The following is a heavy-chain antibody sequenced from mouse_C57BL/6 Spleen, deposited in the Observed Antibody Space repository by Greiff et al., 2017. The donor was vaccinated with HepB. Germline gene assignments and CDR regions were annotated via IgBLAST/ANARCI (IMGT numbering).Heavy chain of an antibody. Sequence: QVQLQQSGPELVKPGASVKISCKASGYAFSSSWMNWVKQRPGKGLEWIGRIYPGDGDTNYNGKFKGKATLTADKSSSTAYMQLSSLTSEDSAVYYCARPNWDAMDYWGQGTSVTVSS. CDR3: ARPNWDAMDY. CDR1: GYAFSSSW. J-gene: IGHJ4*01. V-gene: IGHV1-82*01. D-gene: IGHD4-1*02. CDR2: IYPGDGDT.